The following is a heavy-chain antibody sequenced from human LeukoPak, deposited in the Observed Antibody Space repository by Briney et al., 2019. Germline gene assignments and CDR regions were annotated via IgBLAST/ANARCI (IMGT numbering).Heavy chain of an antibody. D-gene: IGHD1-1*01. CDR1: GGSISSGGYY. Sequence: SETLSLTCTVSGGSISSGGYYWSWIRQHPGKGLEWIGSIYYSGSTNYNPSLQGRVTISLDTSRNQFSLKLSSVTAADTAVYYCASGNNDPLFDYWGQGTLVTVSS. V-gene: IGHV4-31*03. CDR2: IYYSGST. J-gene: IGHJ4*02. CDR3: ASGNNDPLFDY.